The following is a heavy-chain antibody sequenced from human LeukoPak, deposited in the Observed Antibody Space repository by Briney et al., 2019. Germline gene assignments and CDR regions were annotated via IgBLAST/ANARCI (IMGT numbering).Heavy chain of an antibody. CDR1: GDSISRYY. D-gene: IGHD5-18*01. CDR3: AREVDTAMASHFDY. V-gene: IGHV4-4*07. CDR2: IYTSGST. J-gene: IGHJ4*02. Sequence: SETLSLTCTVSGDSISRYYWSWMRQPPGKGLEWIGRIYTSGSTKYIPTLKSRVTMSVDTSKTQFSLELSSVTAADSVVYYCAREVDTAMASHFDYWGQGTLVTVSS.